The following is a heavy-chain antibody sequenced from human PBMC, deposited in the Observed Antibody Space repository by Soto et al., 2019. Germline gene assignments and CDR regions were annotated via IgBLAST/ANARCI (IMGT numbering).Heavy chain of an antibody. CDR1: GFTFSDYY. Sequence: QVQLVESGGGLVKPGGSLRLSCAASGFTFSDYYMSWIRQAPGKGLEWVSYISSSSSYTNYADSVKGRFTISRDNAKNSLYLQMNILSAEDTAVYYCARDPNYDFWSGYHSASYGMDVWGQGTTVTVCS. D-gene: IGHD3-3*01. J-gene: IGHJ6*02. V-gene: IGHV3-11*06. CDR2: ISSSSSYT. CDR3: ARDPNYDFWSGYHSASYGMDV.